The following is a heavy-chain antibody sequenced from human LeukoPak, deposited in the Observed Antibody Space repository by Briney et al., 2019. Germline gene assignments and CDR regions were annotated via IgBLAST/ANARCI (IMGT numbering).Heavy chain of an antibody. Sequence: GASVKVSCKASGYTFTSYCMHWVRQAPGQGLEWMGIINPSGGSTSYAQKFQGRVTMTRDTSTSTVYMELSSLRSEDTAVYYCARTSGITGCFDYWGQGTLVTVSS. V-gene: IGHV1-46*01. D-gene: IGHD1-20*01. CDR3: ARTSGITGCFDY. CDR1: GYTFTSYC. J-gene: IGHJ4*02. CDR2: INPSGGST.